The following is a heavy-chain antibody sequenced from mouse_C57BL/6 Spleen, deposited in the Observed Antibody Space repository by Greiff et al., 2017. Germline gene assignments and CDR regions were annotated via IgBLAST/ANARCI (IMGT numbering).Heavy chain of an antibody. CDR1: GYTFTSYW. D-gene: IGHD2-4*01. Sequence: QVHVKQPGAELVRPGSSVKLSCKASGYTFTSYWMHWVKQRPIPGLEWIGNIDPSDSETHYNQKFKDKATLTVDKSSSTAYMQLSSLTSEDSAVYYCAREDYDLFAYWCQGTLVTVSA. CDR2: IDPSDSET. J-gene: IGHJ3*01. V-gene: IGHV1-52*01. CDR3: AREDYDLFAY.